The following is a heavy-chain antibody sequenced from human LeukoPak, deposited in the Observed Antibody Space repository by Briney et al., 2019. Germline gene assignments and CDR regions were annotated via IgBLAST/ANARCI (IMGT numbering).Heavy chain of an antibody. Sequence: GESLKISCKGSGYSFTSYWIGWVRQIPGKGLEWMGIIYPGDSDTRYSPSFQGQVTISADKSISTAYLQWSSLKASDTAMYYCARREYCSGGSCHGDYWGQGTLVTVSS. CDR2: IYPGDSDT. CDR3: ARREYCSGGSCHGDY. CDR1: GYSFTSYW. D-gene: IGHD2-15*01. J-gene: IGHJ4*02. V-gene: IGHV5-51*01.